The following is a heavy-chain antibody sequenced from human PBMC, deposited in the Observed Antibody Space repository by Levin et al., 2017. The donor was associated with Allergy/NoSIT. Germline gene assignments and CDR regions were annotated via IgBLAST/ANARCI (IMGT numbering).Heavy chain of an antibody. J-gene: IGHJ4*02. Sequence: RASVKVSCKASGYTFTSNYMNWVRQAPGQGLEWMGIINPSGGGTSYAQKFQGRVTMTRDTSTSTVYMELSSLRSEDTAVYYCARDSGSYPDYWGQGTLVTVSS. CDR1: GYTFTSNY. CDR2: INPSGGGT. CDR3: ARDSGSYPDY. D-gene: IGHD1-26*01. V-gene: IGHV1-46*01.